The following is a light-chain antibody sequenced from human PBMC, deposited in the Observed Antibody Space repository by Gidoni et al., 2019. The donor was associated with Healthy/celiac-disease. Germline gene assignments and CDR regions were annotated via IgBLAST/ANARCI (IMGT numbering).Light chain of an antibody. V-gene: IGKV1-39*01. Sequence: DSQMTQSPSSLSASVGDRVTITCRASPSMSSYLHWYQQKPGKAPKLLIYAASSLQSGVPSRFSGSGSGTDFTLTISSLQPEDFATYFCQQSYSTPYTFGQGTKMEIK. J-gene: IGKJ2*01. CDR1: PSMSSY. CDR2: AAS. CDR3: QQSYSTPYT.